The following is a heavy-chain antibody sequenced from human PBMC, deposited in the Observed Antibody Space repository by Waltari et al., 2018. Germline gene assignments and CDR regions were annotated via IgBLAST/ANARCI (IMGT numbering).Heavy chain of an antibody. V-gene: IGHV3-21*01. J-gene: IGHJ6*03. Sequence: EVQLVESGGGLVKPGGSLRLSCAASGFTFSSYSMNWVRQAPGKGLEWVSSISSMSSYKYYSDSVKGRFTISRDNAKNSLYLQMNSLRAEDTAVYYCARGGYEYYDFWSGLYYYYYMDVWGKGTTVTISS. D-gene: IGHD3-3*01. CDR1: GFTFSSYS. CDR3: ARGGYEYYDFWSGLYYYYYMDV. CDR2: ISSMSSYK.